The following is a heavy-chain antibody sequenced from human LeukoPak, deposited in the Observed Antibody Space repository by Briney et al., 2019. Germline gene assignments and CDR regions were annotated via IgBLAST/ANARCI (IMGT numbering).Heavy chain of an antibody. V-gene: IGHV4-59*01. J-gene: IGHJ4*02. CDR3: ASATGYSSGWYFDY. CDR1: GGSISSYY. D-gene: IGHD6-19*01. CDR2: MYYSGST. Sequence: SETLSLTCTVSGGSISSYYWSWIRQPPGKGLEWIGYMYYSGSTNYNPSLMSRVTISLDTSKNQFSLKLSSVTAADTAVYYCASATGYSSGWYFDYWGQGTLVTVSS.